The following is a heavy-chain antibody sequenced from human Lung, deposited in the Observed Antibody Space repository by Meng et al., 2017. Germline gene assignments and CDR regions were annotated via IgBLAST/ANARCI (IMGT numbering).Heavy chain of an antibody. D-gene: IGHD6-19*01. CDR3: ARVPGIAVAARPFDY. CDR1: GYTFTDYY. J-gene: IGHJ4*02. Sequence: ASLQVSCKASGYTFTDYYMHWVRQAPGQGLEWMGRINPDSGGTNYAQKFQGRVTMTRDTYISTAYMELSRLRSDDTAVYYCARVPGIAVAARPFDYWGQGTLVTVSS. V-gene: IGHV1-2*06. CDR2: INPDSGGT.